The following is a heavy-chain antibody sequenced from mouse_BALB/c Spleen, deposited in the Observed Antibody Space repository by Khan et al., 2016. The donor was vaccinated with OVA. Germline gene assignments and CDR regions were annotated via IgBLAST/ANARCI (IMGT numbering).Heavy chain of an antibody. CDR3: ARQPYYHYNIMDY. V-gene: IGHV2-6-1*01. CDR1: GFSLTNYG. D-gene: IGHD2-10*01. Sequence: VQLKESGPGLVAPSQSLSITCTISGFSLTNYGVHWVRQPPGKGLEWLVVIWSDGSTTYNSALKSRLTISKDNSKSHVFLKMNSLQTDDTAMYFCARQPYYHYNIMDYWGQGTSVTVSS. CDR2: IWSDGST. J-gene: IGHJ4*01.